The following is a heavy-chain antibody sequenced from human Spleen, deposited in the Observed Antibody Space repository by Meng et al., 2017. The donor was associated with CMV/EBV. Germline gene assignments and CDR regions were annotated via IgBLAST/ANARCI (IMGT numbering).Heavy chain of an antibody. D-gene: IGHD3-22*01. Sequence: ASVKVSCKASGYTFTSYDINWVRQATGQGLEWMGWMNPNSGNTGYAQKFQGRVTITADKSTSTAYMELSSLRSEDTAVYYCARASSSGYQNDYWGQGTLVTVSS. V-gene: IGHV1-8*03. CDR3: ARASSSGYQNDY. CDR2: MNPNSGNT. CDR1: GYTFTSYD. J-gene: IGHJ4*02.